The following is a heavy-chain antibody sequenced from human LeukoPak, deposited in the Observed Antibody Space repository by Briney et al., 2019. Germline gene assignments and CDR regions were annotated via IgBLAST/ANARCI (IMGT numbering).Heavy chain of an antibody. CDR2: IYYSGST. J-gene: IGHJ4*02. Sequence: SETLSLTCTVSGGSISSYYWSWLRQPPGKGLEWIGYIYYSGSTNYNPSLKSRVTISVDTSKNQFSLKLSSVTAADTAVYYCARSYRFYGPFDYWGQGTLVTVSS. CDR1: GGSISSYY. D-gene: IGHD3-16*02. CDR3: ARSYRFYGPFDY. V-gene: IGHV4-59*01.